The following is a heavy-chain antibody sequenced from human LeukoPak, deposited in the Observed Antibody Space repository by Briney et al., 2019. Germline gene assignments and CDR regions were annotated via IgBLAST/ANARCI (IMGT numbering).Heavy chain of an antibody. D-gene: IGHD3-22*01. V-gene: IGHV3-23*01. J-gene: IGHJ6*03. CDR2: ISGSGGGT. CDR3: AKSGHYYDSSGYPLAYMDV. CDR1: GFTFSSYA. Sequence: GGSLRLSCAASGFTFSSYAMSWVRQAPGKGLEWVSAISGSGGGTYYADSVKGRFTISRVNSKNTLYLQMNSLRAEDTAVYYCAKSGHYYDSSGYPLAYMDVWGKGTTVTVSS.